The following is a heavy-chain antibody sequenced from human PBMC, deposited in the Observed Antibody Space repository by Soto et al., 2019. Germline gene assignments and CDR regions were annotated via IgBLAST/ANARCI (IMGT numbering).Heavy chain of an antibody. CDR1: RYTLTCYY. J-gene: IGHJ4*02. Sequence: VNVSCQNFRYTLTCYYPQWVRQSPGQGLAWMGWINPNTGGANYQQKFQGRVTMTRDTSISTAHMEVTSLRSDDKAVYYCERGRAVAGAHSLDYWGQGTLVTVSS. D-gene: IGHD6-19*01. CDR2: INPNTGGA. V-gene: IGHV1-2*02. CDR3: ERGRAVAGAHSLDY.